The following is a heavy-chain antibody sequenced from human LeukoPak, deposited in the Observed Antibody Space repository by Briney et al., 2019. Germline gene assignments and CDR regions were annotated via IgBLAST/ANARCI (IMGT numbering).Heavy chain of an antibody. V-gene: IGHV4-39*01. CDR2: IYYSGST. D-gene: IGHD3-22*01. J-gene: IGHJ3*02. CDR3: ANYDSSGYYYPNAFDI. CDR1: GGSISSSSYY. Sequence: SETLSLTCTVSGGSISSSSYYWGWIRQPPGKGLECIGSIYYSGSTYYNPSLKSRVTISVDTSKNQFSLKLSSVTAADTAVYYCANYDSSGYYYPNAFDIWGQGTMVTVSS.